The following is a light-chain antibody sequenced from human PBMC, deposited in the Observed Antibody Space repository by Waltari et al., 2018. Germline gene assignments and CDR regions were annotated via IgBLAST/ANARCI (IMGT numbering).Light chain of an antibody. CDR3: QHTHSFPHS. V-gene: IGKV1-12*01. CDR2: SAS. CDR1: QGINNW. J-gene: IGKJ2*03. Sequence: DIQLTQSPSSVSASVGDRLTITCRASQGINNWLDRYQQKPGKAPNLLIYSASSLQSGVPSRFSGSGSGTHFTLTISSLQPEDFATYYCQHTHSFPHSFGQGTKVQMK.